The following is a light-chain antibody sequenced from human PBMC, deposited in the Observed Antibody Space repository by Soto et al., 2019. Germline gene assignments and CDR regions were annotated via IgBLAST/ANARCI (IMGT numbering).Light chain of an antibody. CDR2: DAS. CDR3: QQYNSYPWT. CDR1: QSISSW. Sequence: DIQMTQSPSTLSASVGDRVTITCRASQSISSWLAWYQQKPGKAPKLLIYDASSLESGVPSRFSGSGSGTEFTLTISSLQHDDFATYYCQQYNSYPWTFGQGTQVDIK. V-gene: IGKV1-5*01. J-gene: IGKJ1*01.